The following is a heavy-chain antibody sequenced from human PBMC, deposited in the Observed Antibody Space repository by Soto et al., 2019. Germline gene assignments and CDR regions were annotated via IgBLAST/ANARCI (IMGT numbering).Heavy chain of an antibody. CDR1: GFSFSTYW. CDR2: IRQDGNQI. V-gene: IGHV3-7*03. CDR3: ASVAARQAAEY. J-gene: IGHJ4*02. Sequence: GGSLRLSCAASGFSFSTYWMSWVRQAPGRGLEWVANIRQDGNQIYYVDSVKGRFTVSRDNAKNSLFLQMNSLRAEDTAVYFCASVAARQAAEYWGQGTLVTVSS. D-gene: IGHD6-6*01.